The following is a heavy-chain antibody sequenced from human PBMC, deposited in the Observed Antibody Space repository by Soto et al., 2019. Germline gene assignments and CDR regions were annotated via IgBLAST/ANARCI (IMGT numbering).Heavy chain of an antibody. D-gene: IGHD3-9*01. CDR1: GYTFTNFG. Sequence: ASVKVSCKASGYTFTNFGISWVRQAPGQGLKWMGWISAYNGNTNYAQNFQGRVTMTTDTSTSTAYMELRSLRSDDTAVYYCARDEGPYTEPAYYDILTGYYPTFDYWGQGTLVTVSS. CDR2: ISAYNGNT. CDR3: ARDEGPYTEPAYYDILTGYYPTFDY. J-gene: IGHJ4*02. V-gene: IGHV1-18*01.